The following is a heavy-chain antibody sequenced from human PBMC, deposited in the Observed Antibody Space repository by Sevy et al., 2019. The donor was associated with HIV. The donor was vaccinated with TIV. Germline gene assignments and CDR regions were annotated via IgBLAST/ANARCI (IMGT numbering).Heavy chain of an antibody. V-gene: IGHV3-66*01. D-gene: IGHD5-18*01. CDR1: GFSVNSNY. CDR2: IYSDETT. CDR3: ASGKSGYGYALNY. J-gene: IGHJ4*02. Sequence: GGSLRLSCAASGFSVNSNYMTWVRQAPGKGLEGVSVIYSDETTYHADSVKDRVTISIDNSKNMLYVQMSSLSVEDTAISYCASGKSGYGYALNYWGQGTLVTVSS.